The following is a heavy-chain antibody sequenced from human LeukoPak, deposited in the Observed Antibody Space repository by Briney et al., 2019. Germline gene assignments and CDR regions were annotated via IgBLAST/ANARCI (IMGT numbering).Heavy chain of an antibody. CDR1: GFTVSSNF. J-gene: IGHJ4*02. CDR2: INSGGTT. V-gene: IGHV3-66*02. D-gene: IGHD3-10*01. Sequence: PGGSLRLSCAASGFTVSSNFMSWVRQAPGKGLEWVSLINSGGTTYYADSVKGRFTISRDNSKNTLYLQMSSLRDEDTAVYYCASEDVSGFGELSGSWGQGTLVTVSS. CDR3: ASEDVSGFGELSGS.